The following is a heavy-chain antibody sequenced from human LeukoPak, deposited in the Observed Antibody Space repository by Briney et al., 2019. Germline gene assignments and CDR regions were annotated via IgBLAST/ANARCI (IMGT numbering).Heavy chain of an antibody. V-gene: IGHV3-48*01. CDR1: GFTFSSYS. CDR3: ARDTAYYDFWSGYYSD. CDR2: ISSSSSTI. D-gene: IGHD3-3*01. Sequence: GGSLRLSCAASGFTFSSYSMNWVRQAPGKGLEWVSYISSSSSTIYYADSVKGRFTISRDNSKNTLYLQMNSLRAEDTAVYYCARDTAYYDFWSGYYSDWGQGTLVTVSS. J-gene: IGHJ4*02.